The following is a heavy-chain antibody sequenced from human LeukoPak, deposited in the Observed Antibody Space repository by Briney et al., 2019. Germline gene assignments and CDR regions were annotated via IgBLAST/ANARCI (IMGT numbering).Heavy chain of an antibody. V-gene: IGHV3-15*05. D-gene: IGHD2-2*03. Sequence: PGGSPRLSCVASGFSFSNAWMNSVRQAPGKGLEWVGRIRSKIDGETTEYAAPVRGRFVISRDDSTNTVYLQMNGLKIEDTAVYHCMDLFIGGPGALVTVSS. CDR3: MDLFI. J-gene: IGHJ4*02. CDR2: IRSKIDGETT. CDR1: GFSFSNAW.